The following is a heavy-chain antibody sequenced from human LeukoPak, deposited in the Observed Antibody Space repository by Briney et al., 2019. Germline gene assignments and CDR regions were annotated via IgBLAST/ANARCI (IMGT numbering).Heavy chain of an antibody. V-gene: IGHV3-30*18. CDR2: ISYDGSNK. Sequence: GGSLRLSCAASGFTFSSYGMYWVRQAPGKGLEWVAVISYDGSNKYYADSVKGRFTISRDNSKNTLYLQMNSLRAEDTAVYYCAKAEGGDYEGVSDYWGQGTLVTVSS. J-gene: IGHJ4*02. D-gene: IGHD4-17*01. CDR1: GFTFSSYG. CDR3: AKAEGGDYEGVSDY.